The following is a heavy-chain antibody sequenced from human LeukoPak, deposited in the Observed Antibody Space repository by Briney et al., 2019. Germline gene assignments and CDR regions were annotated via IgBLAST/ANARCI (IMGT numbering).Heavy chain of an antibody. J-gene: IGHJ4*02. V-gene: IGHV1-18*01. CDR1: GYGFSTYD. CDR3: ARDDSGSVPY. CDR2: ISTGNGNT. Sequence: ASVKVSCKASGYGFSTYDMCWVRQAPGQGLELMGWISTGNGNTKYAQNFQGRVTLTTDTSTSTSYMELWSLRSVDTAVYYCARDDSGSVPYWGQGTLVTVSS. D-gene: IGHD1-26*01.